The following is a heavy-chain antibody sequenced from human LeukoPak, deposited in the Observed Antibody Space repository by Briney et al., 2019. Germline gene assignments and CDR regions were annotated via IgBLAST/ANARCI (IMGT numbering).Heavy chain of an antibody. CDR1: GFTFSSYD. Sequence: PGGSLRLSCAASGFTFSSYDMHWVRQATGKGLEWVSGINTAGDTYYQASVKGRFTITRENAKNSLYLQMNSLRAGDTAVYYCARAEGLYASGIGSFDFWGQGTLVTVSS. D-gene: IGHD3-10*01. J-gene: IGHJ4*02. CDR2: INTAGDT. CDR3: ARAEGLYASGIGSFDF. V-gene: IGHV3-13*01.